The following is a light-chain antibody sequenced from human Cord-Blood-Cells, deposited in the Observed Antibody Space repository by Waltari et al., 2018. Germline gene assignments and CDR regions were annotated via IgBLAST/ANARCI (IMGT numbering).Light chain of an antibody. CDR1: HRVSIN. V-gene: IGKV3-15*01. Sequence: EIVMTQSPATLSVSPGERATRSRRASHRVSINLAWYQQKPGQAPRLLIYGSSTRAPDIPARFSGSGSGTEFTLTISSLQSEDFAVYYCQQYNTWPPMYTFGQGTKLEIK. CDR2: GSS. CDR3: QQYNTWPPMYT. J-gene: IGKJ2*01.